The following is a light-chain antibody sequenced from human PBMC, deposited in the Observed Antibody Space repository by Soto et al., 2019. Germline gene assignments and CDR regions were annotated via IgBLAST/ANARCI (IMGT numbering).Light chain of an antibody. J-gene: IGKJ1*01. CDR3: QQYYSFPWT. CDR2: AAS. CDR1: QGIKSF. Sequence: DIHLTQSPSFLSASVGDRVTITCRASQGIKSFLAWYQQKPGKAPELLIYAASTLQSGVPSRFSGSGSGTDFTLTISCLQSEDFATYYCQQYYSFPWTFGQGTKVEIK. V-gene: IGKV1-9*01.